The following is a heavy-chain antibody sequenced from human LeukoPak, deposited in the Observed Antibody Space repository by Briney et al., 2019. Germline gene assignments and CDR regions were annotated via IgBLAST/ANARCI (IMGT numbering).Heavy chain of an antibody. CDR2: IWFDGSNK. CDR1: GFTFSTYG. Sequence: GGSLRLSCASSGFTFSTYGMHWVRPAPGKGLEWVAVIWFDGSNKNYADSVKGRFTISRDNSKNTLYLQMNSLRAEDTAVYYCARAISYCSRGSCYSVDYWGQGTLVTVSS. CDR3: ARAISYCSRGSCYSVDY. J-gene: IGHJ4*02. D-gene: IGHD2-15*01. V-gene: IGHV3-33*01.